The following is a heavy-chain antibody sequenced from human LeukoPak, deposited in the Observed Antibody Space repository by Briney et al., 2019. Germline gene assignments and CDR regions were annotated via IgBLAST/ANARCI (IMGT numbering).Heavy chain of an antibody. CDR1: GFTFSDYY. J-gene: IGHJ4*02. D-gene: IGHD3-22*01. CDR2: ISSSGSTI. V-gene: IGHV3-11*01. Sequence: TGGSLRLSCAASGFTFSDYYMSWIRQAPGKGLEWVSYISSSGSTIYYADSVKGRFTISRDNAKNSLYLQMNSLRAEDTAVYYCARDYYYDSSGYFGYWGQGTLVTVSS. CDR3: ARDYYYDSSGYFGY.